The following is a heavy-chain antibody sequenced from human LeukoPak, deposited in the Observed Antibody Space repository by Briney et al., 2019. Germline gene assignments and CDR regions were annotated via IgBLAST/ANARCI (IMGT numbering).Heavy chain of an antibody. CDR3: ARVRYSSGWTPKPFDY. J-gene: IGHJ4*02. Sequence: GGSLRLSCAASGFTFSSYSMNWVRQAPGKGLEWVSAISSSRSYIYYADSVKGRFTISRDNAKNSLYLQMNSLRAEDTAVYYCARVRYSSGWTPKPFDYWGEATLVTASS. CDR1: GFTFSSYS. D-gene: IGHD6-19*01. CDR2: ISSSRSYI. V-gene: IGHV3-21*01.